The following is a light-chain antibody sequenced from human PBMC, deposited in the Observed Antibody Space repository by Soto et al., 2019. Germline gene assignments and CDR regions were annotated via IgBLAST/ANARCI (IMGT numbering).Light chain of an antibody. CDR3: MQGTHSWT. CDR2: KVS. CDR1: QSLVYSDGDIY. Sequence: EVVMTQSPLSLPVTLGQPASISCRSSQSLVYSDGDIYLNWFHQRPGQSPRRLIYKVSNRDSGVPDRFSGSGSGTDFTLKISRVEAEDVGLYYCMQGTHSWTFGQGTKVEIK. V-gene: IGKV2-30*01. J-gene: IGKJ1*01.